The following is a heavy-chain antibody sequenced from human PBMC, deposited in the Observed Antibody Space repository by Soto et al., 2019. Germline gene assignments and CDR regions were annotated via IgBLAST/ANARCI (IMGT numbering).Heavy chain of an antibody. J-gene: IGHJ6*02. CDR1: GFTFSSYA. Sequence: EVQLLESGGGLVQPGGSLRLSCAASGFTFSSYAMSWVRQAPGKGLEWVSAISGSGGSTYYADSVKGRFTISRDNSKNTLYLQMNSLRAEDTAVYYCAKDGSITGTTPRYYYYGMDVWGQGTTVTVSS. CDR3: AKDGSITGTTPRYYYYGMDV. CDR2: ISGSGGST. D-gene: IGHD1-7*01. V-gene: IGHV3-23*01.